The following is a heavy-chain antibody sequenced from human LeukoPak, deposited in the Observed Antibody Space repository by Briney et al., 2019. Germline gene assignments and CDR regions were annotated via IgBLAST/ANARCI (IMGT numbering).Heavy chain of an antibody. J-gene: IGHJ4*02. Sequence: ASVKVSCKASGYTFISYGISWVRQAPGQGLEWMGWISADNGNTHYAQRLQGRVTMTTDTSTRTAYMELRSLTSDDTAVYYCARGRGYNYGRFDYWGQGTLVTVSS. D-gene: IGHD5-12*01. CDR2: ISADNGNT. CDR3: ARGRGYNYGRFDY. CDR1: GYTFISYG. V-gene: IGHV1-18*01.